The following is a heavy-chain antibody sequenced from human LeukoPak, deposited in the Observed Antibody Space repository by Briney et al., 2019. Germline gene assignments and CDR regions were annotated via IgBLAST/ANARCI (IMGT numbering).Heavy chain of an antibody. V-gene: IGHV4-39*07. CDR2: IYYSGST. Sequence: SETLSLTCTVSGGSISSSNYYWGWIRQSPGKGLEWIGFIYYSGSTYYNPSLKTRFTISVDTSKNQFSLKLTSVTAADTAVYFCVRDLRGYGDYIDYWGQGTLVTVSS. J-gene: IGHJ4*02. CDR1: GGSISSSNYY. D-gene: IGHD4-17*01. CDR3: VRDLRGYGDYIDY.